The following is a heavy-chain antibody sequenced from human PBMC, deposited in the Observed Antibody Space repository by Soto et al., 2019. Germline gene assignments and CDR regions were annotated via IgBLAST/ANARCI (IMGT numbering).Heavy chain of an antibody. CDR1: GFSLSTSEVA. CDR2: IYGDDDK. CDR3: VHSIRPPHFLYNFDF. J-gene: IGHJ4*02. D-gene: IGHD3-16*01. Sequence: QVTLTESGPTLVKPTQTLTLTCAFSGFSLSTSEVAVGWVRQSPGKALEWLALIYGDDDKRYSPSLRSRRTITTDTSKNQVVLTVTNLEPVDTATYFCVHSIRPPHFLYNFDFWGQGTLVTVSS. V-gene: IGHV2-5*02.